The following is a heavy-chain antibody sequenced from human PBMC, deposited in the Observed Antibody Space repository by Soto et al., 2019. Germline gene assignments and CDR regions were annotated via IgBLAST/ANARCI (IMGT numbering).Heavy chain of an antibody. J-gene: IGHJ5*02. V-gene: IGHV4-31*03. CDR1: GGSISSGGYY. D-gene: IGHD2-2*01. Sequence: SETLSLTCTVSGGSISSGGYYWSWIRQHPGKGLEWIGYIYHSGTTYYNPSLKSRVTISVDTSKNQFSLKLTSVTAADTAVYYCARVKATHLLGWFAPWGRGTLLPVSS. CDR2: IYHSGTT. CDR3: ARVKATHLLGWFAP.